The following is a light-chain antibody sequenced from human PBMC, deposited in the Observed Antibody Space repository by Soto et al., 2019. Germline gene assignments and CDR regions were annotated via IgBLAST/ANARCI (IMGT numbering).Light chain of an antibody. J-gene: IGLJ2*01. CDR3: VLYMGSGISV. CDR2: STN. CDR1: SGSVSTSYY. V-gene: IGLV8-61*01. Sequence: QTVVTQEPSFSVSPGGTVTLTCGLSSGSVSTSYYPSWYQQTPGQAPRTLIYSTNTRSSGVPDRFSGSILGNKAALTITGAQADDESDYYCVLYMGSGISVFGGGTTVTVL.